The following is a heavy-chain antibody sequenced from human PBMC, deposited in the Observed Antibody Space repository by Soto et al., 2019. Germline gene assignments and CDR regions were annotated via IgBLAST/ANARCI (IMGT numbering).Heavy chain of an antibody. D-gene: IGHD5-12*01. J-gene: IGHJ6*03. V-gene: IGHV4-31*03. CDR3: ARKDSGYGDYMDV. CDR1: GGSISSGGYY. Sequence: QVQLQESGPGLVKPSQTLSLTCTVSGGSISSGGYYWSWIRQHPGKGLEWIGYIYYSGSTYYNPHLKSRVTMSVDTSENQFSLRLSSVTAADTAVYYCARKDSGYGDYMDVWGKGTTVTVSS. CDR2: IYYSGST.